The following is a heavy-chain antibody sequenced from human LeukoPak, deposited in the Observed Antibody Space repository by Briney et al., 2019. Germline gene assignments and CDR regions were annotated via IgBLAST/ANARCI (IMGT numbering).Heavy chain of an antibody. D-gene: IGHD3-3*01. CDR2: IYTSGST. V-gene: IGHV4-4*07. J-gene: IGHJ6*03. CDR3: AREREKTYDFWSGYRKKPYYYYYMDV. Sequence: PSETLSLTCTVSGGSISSYYWSWIRQPAGKGLEWIGRIYTSGSTYYNPSLKSRVTMSVDTSKNQFSLKLSSVTAADTAVYYCAREREKTYDFWSGYRKKPYYYYYMDVWGKGTTVTVSS. CDR1: GGSISSYY.